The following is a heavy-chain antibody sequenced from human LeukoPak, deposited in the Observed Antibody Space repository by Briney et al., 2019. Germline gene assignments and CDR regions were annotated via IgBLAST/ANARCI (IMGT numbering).Heavy chain of an antibody. D-gene: IGHD2-21*01. V-gene: IGHV4-39*01. CDR2: IYYSGST. J-gene: IGHJ4*02. Sequence: NPSETLSLTCTVSGGSISSSSYYWGWIRQPPGKGLEWIGSIYYSGSTYYNPSLKSRVTISVDTSKNQFSLKLSSVTAADTAVYYCARQDSPYCGGDCYRAFDYWGQGTLVTVSS. CDR3: ARQDSPYCGGDCYRAFDY. CDR1: GGSISSSSYY.